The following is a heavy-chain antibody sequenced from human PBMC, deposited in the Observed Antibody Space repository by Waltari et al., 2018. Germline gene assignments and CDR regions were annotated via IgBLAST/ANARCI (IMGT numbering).Heavy chain of an antibody. CDR2: IYHSGST. CDR3: ASSPGVGMVVLDAFDI. CDR1: GYSISSGYY. V-gene: IGHV4-38-2*01. Sequence: QVQLQESGPGLVKPSETLSLTCAVSGYSISSGYYWGWIRQPPGKGLEWIGSIYHSGSTYYNPSLKSRVTISVDTSKNQFSLKLSSVTAADTAVYYCASSPGVGMVVLDAFDIWGQGTMVTVSS. D-gene: IGHD2-15*01. J-gene: IGHJ3*02.